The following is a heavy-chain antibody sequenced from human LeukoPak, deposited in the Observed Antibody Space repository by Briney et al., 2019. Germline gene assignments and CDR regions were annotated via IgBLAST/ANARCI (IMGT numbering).Heavy chain of an antibody. D-gene: IGHD3-10*01. CDR2: IDPENGET. Sequence: GASVKISCKASGDTFTKYFIHWVQQAPGKGLEWMGRIDPENGETFYAEKFQGRVTIIADTSTDTAYMELSSLRSEDTAVYYCATDYGSGSWGQGTLVTVSS. J-gene: IGHJ5*02. CDR1: GDTFTKYF. CDR3: ATDYGSGS. V-gene: IGHV1-69-2*01.